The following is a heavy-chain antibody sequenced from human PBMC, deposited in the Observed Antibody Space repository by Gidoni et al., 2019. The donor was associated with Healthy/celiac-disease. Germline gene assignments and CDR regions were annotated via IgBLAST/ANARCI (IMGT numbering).Heavy chain of an antibody. V-gene: IGHV3-23*01. D-gene: IGHD3-22*01. CDR3: AKIGDTMIVVPYDAFDI. Sequence: EVQLLESGGGLVQPGGSLRLSCAASGFTFSSYAMSWVRQAPGKGLEWVSAISGSGGSTYYADSVKGRFTISRDNSKNTLYLQMNSLRAEDTAVYYCAKIGDTMIVVPYDAFDIWGQGTMVTVSS. CDR2: ISGSGGST. CDR1: GFTFSSYA. J-gene: IGHJ3*02.